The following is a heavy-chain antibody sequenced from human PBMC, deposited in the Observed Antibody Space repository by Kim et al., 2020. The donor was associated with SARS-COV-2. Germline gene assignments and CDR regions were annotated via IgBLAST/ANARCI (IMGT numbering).Heavy chain of an antibody. V-gene: IGHV3-11*05. CDR3: ARGGQGDFWSGYYYYGMDV. Sequence: GQFTISRDNAKNSLYLQMNSLRAEDTAVYYCARGGQGDFWSGYYYYGMDVWGQGTTVTVSS. D-gene: IGHD3-3*01. J-gene: IGHJ6*02.